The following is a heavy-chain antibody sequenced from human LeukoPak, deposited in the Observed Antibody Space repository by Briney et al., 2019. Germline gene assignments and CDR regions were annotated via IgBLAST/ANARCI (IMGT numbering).Heavy chain of an antibody. Sequence: ASVKVSCKASGYTFTSYAMNWVRQAPGQGLEWMGWINTNTGNPTYAQGLTGRFVFSLGTSVSTAYLQISSLKAEDTAVYYCARGGYSSSLGYFDYWGQGTLVTVSS. CDR3: ARGGYSSSLGYFDY. CDR1: GYTFTSYA. J-gene: IGHJ4*02. D-gene: IGHD6-13*01. CDR2: INTNTGNP. V-gene: IGHV7-4-1*02.